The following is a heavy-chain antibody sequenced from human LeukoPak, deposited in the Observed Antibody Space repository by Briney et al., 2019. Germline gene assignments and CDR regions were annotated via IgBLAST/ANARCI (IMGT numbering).Heavy chain of an antibody. CDR1: GFTFSKAW. D-gene: IGHD3-22*01. CDR3: TTDYYDTSGYSSYY. J-gene: IGHJ4*02. CDR2: IKSKTDGGTT. V-gene: IGHV3-15*01. Sequence: GGSLRLSCAVSGFTFSKAWMSWVRQAPGKGLEWVGRIKSKTDGGTTDYAGPVKGRFTISRDDSKNTLYLQMSSLETEATAVYYCTTDYYDTSGYSSYYWGQGTLVTVSS.